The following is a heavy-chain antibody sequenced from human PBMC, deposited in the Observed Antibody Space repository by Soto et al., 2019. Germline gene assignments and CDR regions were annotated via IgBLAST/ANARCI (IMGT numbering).Heavy chain of an antibody. CDR2: INHSGST. CDR1: GGSFSGYY. Sequence: SETLSLTCAVYGGSFSGYYWSGIRQPPGKGLEWIGEINHSGSTNYNPSLKSRATISVDTSKNQFSLKLSSVTAADTAVYYCARLGSGYDLSQNYYYCYYMDVWGKGTTVTVS. D-gene: IGHD5-12*01. V-gene: IGHV4-34*01. J-gene: IGHJ6*03. CDR3: ARLGSGYDLSQNYYYCYYMDV.